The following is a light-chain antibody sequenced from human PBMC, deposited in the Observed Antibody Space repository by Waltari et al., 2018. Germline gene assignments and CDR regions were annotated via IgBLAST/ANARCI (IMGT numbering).Light chain of an antibody. J-gene: IGLJ2*01. Sequence: QSALTQPRSVSGSPGQSVTISCTGTSSDVGGYDYVSWYRHHPGKAPQVMIYEVTKRPSGVPDRFSGSRSDNTASLTISGLQADDEATYYCCSYAGTYTYVLFGGGTKLTVL. V-gene: IGLV2-11*01. CDR1: SSDVGGYDY. CDR3: CSYAGTYTYVL. CDR2: EVT.